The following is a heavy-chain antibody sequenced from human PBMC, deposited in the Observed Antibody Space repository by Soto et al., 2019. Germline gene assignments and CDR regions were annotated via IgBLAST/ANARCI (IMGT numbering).Heavy chain of an antibody. V-gene: IGHV1-3*01. J-gene: IGHJ3*02. CDR2: INAGSGNT. CDR1: GYTFSAYT. CDR3: ARDTETLGPRANDALDI. D-gene: IGHD3-3*02. Sequence: GASVKVSCKATGYTFSAYTMNWVRQAPGQSLEWMGRINAGSGNTKYSQNFQGRVSITRDTSASTVYMELTGLTSEDTAVYYCARDTETLGPRANDALDIWGQGTMVTVSS.